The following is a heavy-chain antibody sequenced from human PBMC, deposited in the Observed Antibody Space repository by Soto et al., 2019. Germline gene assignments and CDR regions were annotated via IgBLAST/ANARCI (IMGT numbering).Heavy chain of an antibody. CDR2: IYHSGST. J-gene: IGHJ4*02. CDR1: GGSISSGGYS. Sequence: SETLSLTCAVSGGSISSGGYSWSWIRQPPGKGLEWIGYIYHSGSTYYNPSLKSRVTISVDRSKNQFSLKLSSVTAADTAVYYCARNLWFGEYWYFDYWGQGTLVTVSS. D-gene: IGHD3-10*01. V-gene: IGHV4-30-2*01. CDR3: ARNLWFGEYWYFDY.